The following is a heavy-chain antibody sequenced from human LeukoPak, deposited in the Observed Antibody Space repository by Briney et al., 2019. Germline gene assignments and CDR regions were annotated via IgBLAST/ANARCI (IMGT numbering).Heavy chain of an antibody. V-gene: IGHV3-30-3*01. CDR3: ARGTRDGTYYYYYGMDV. J-gene: IGHJ6*02. Sequence: QTGGSLRLSCAASGFTFSSYAMHWVRQAPGKGLEWVAVISYDGSNKYYADSVKGRFTISRDNSKNTLYLQMNSLRAEDTAVYYCARGTRDGTYYYYYGMDVWGQGTTVTVSS. CDR1: GFTFSSYA. CDR2: ISYDGSNK.